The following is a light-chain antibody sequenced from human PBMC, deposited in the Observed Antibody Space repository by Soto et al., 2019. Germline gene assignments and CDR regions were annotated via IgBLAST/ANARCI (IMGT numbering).Light chain of an antibody. V-gene: IGKV1-9*01. J-gene: IGKJ1*01. CDR2: PAS. Sequence: DVQFTQSPSFVSTSVGDRVTIACRASQDIKSYLAWYQQKPGKAPKLLIYPASTLQSGVPSRFSGSASGTEFTLTISSLQPEDSGTYYCQQLNSYPPWTFGQGTKVDIK. CDR1: QDIKSY. CDR3: QQLNSYPPWT.